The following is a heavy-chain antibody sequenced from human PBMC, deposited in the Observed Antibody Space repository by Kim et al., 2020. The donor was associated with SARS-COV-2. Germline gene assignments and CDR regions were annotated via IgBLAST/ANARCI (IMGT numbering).Heavy chain of an antibody. Sequence: PSIKSRVTISVDTSKNQLSLKLSSVTAADTAVYYCARGREVVVPAANFDYWGQGTLVTVSS. CDR3: ARGREVVVPAANFDY. V-gene: IGHV4-34*01. J-gene: IGHJ4*02. D-gene: IGHD2-2*01.